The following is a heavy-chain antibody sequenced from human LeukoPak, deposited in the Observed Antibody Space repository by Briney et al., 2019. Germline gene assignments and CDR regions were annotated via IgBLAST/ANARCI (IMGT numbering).Heavy chain of an antibody. CDR2: IYYSGST. CDR1: VGSLSRGSEY. Sequence: SETLSLTRTVPVGSLSRGSEYSGWISQPPGEGLEWNGTIYYSGSTYYNPSLKSRVTISVDTSKNQFALNLTSVTAADTAVYYCARRSGGYSYGYIAFDIWGQGTMVTVSS. V-gene: IGHV4-39*01. J-gene: IGHJ3*02. D-gene: IGHD5-18*01. CDR3: ARRSGGYSYGYIAFDI.